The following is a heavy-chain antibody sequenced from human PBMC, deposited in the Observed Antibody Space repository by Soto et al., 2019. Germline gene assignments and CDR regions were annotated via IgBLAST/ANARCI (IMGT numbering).Heavy chain of an antibody. CDR1: GGSISSGGYS. Sequence: SETLSLTCTVSGGSISSGGYSWSWIRQPPGKGLEWIGYIYHSGSTYYNPSLKSRVTISVDRSKNQFSLKLSSVTAADTAVYYCARAGDNWNAIDYWGQGTLVTVSS. V-gene: IGHV4-30-2*01. J-gene: IGHJ4*02. CDR3: ARAGDNWNAIDY. CDR2: IYHSGST. D-gene: IGHD1-1*01.